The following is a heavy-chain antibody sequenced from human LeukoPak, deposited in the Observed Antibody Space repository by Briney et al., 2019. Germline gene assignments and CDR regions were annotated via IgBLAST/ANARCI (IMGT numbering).Heavy chain of an antibody. D-gene: IGHD1-1*01. Sequence: GGSLRLSCAASGFSFSSSAMHWVRQAPGKGLDWVAFIHYDGNNKYYADSVKGRFTISRDNSKNTLYLQMNSLRAEDTAVYYCAKAGNRGYDYWGQGTLVTVSS. CDR3: AKAGNRGYDY. CDR1: GFSFSSSA. CDR2: IHYDGNNK. V-gene: IGHV3-30*02. J-gene: IGHJ4*02.